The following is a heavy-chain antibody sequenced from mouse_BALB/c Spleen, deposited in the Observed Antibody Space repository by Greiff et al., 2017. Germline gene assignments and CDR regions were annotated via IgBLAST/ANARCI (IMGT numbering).Heavy chain of an antibody. CDR3: ARALRLYWYFDV. J-gene: IGHJ1*01. V-gene: IGHV5-6-5*01. CDR1: GFTFSSYA. Sequence: EVQGVESGGGLVKPGGSLKLSCAASGFTFSSYAMSWVRQTPEKRLEWVASISSGGSTYYPDSVKGRFTISRDNARNILYLQMSSLRSEDTAMYYCARALRLYWYFDVWGAGTTVTVSS. D-gene: IGHD1-2*01. CDR2: ISSGGST.